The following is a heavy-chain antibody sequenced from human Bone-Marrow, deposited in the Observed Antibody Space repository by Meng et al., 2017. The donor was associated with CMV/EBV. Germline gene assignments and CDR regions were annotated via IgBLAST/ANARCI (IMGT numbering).Heavy chain of an antibody. Sequence: GGSLRLSCAASGFTFSSYGMHWVRQAPGKGLEWVAFIRYDGSNKYYADSVKGRFTISRDNSKNTLYLQMNSLRAGDTAVYYCAKYLGSGWYYRYYFDYWGQGTLVTVSS. CDR2: IRYDGSNK. CDR3: AKYLGSGWYYRYYFDY. J-gene: IGHJ4*02. D-gene: IGHD6-19*01. V-gene: IGHV3-30*02. CDR1: GFTFSSYG.